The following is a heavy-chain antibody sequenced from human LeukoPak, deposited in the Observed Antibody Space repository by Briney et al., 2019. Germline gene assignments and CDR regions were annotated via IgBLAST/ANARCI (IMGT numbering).Heavy chain of an antibody. CDR1: GYTFTGYY. J-gene: IGHJ6*03. D-gene: IGHD4-11*01. CDR3: ARDGKSGGTTLFYMDV. CDR2: INPNSGGT. V-gene: IGHV1-2*02. Sequence: ASVKVSCKASGYTFTGYYMHWVRQAPGQGLEWMGWINPNSGGTNYAQKFQGRVTMTRDTSISTAYMELRRLRSDDTAVYYCARDGKSGGTTLFYMDVWGKGTTVTVSS.